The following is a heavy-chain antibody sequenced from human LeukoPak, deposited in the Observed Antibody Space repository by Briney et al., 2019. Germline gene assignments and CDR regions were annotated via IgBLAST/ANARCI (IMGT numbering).Heavy chain of an antibody. CDR2: IIPIFGTA. CDR1: GGTFSSYA. J-gene: IGHJ5*02. V-gene: IGHV1-69*05. CDR3: ATFLGGPWNWLDP. Sequence: SVKVSCKASGGTFSSYAISWVRQAPGQGLEWMGGIIPIFGTANYAQKFQGRVTITTDESTSTAYMELSSLRSEDTAVYYCATFLGGPWNWLDPRGQGSLLTVSS. D-gene: IGHD2-15*01.